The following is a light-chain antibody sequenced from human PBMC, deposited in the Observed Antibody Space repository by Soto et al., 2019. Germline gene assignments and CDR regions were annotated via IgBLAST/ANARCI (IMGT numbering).Light chain of an antibody. J-gene: IGKJ4*01. CDR2: GAS. CDR3: QQYNNSLS. Sequence: EIVMTQSPATLSVSPGERATLSCRASQSVRSNLAWYQQKPGQAPRLLIYGASTRATGIPARFSGSGSGTEFTLTISSLEDEEFAVYHCQQYNNSLSFGGGTKVEIK. CDR1: QSVRSN. V-gene: IGKV3-15*01.